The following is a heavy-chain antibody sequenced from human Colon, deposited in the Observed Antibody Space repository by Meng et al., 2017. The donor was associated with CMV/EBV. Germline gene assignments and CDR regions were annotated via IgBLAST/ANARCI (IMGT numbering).Heavy chain of an antibody. J-gene: IGHJ4*02. V-gene: IGHV3-48*04. D-gene: IGHD2-15*01. CDR2: ISTQSLTT. Sequence: GESLKISCVASGFTLSSYDMHWVRQAPGKGLEWISHISTQSLTTVYADSVKGRFNISRDNAKNSLYLQMNSLRAEDTAVYYCRVVVSQKDYWGQGTMVTVSS. CDR3: RVVVSQKDY. CDR1: GFTLSSYD.